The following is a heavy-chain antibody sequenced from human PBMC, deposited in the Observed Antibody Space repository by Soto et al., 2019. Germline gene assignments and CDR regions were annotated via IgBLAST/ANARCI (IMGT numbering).Heavy chain of an antibody. Sequence: GGSLRLSCVASGFTFSSYGMHWVRQAPGKGLEWVAIISYDGSNTYYADSVKGRFTISRDNSKNTLYLQMNSLRAEDTSVYYCATEGGLTGSSYISSSYYFASWGQGTLVTVSS. CDR1: GFTFSSYG. D-gene: IGHD1-26*01. V-gene: IGHV3-30*03. J-gene: IGHJ4*02. CDR2: ISYDGSNT. CDR3: ATEGGLTGSSYISSSYYFAS.